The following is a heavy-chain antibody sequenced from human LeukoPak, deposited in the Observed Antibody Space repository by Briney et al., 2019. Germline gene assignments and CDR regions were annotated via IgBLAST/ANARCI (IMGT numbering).Heavy chain of an antibody. CDR1: GFIFSGSA. D-gene: IGHD4-17*01. J-gene: IGHJ2*01. CDR2: IRTKANTYAA. Sequence: GGSLRLSCAASGFIFSGSAMHWVRQASGKGLEWVGRIRTKANTYAAAYAASVKGRFTIFRGDSKNTAYLQMNSLKTEDTAVYYCTRDFGDYDWYFDLWGRGTLVTVSS. V-gene: IGHV3-73*01. CDR3: TRDFGDYDWYFDL.